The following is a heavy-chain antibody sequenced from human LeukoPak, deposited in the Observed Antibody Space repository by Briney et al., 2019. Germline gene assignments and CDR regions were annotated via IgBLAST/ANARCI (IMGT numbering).Heavy chain of an antibody. CDR3: AKDPAGNFDY. Sequence: GGSLRLSCAPSLFTLSRAAMSWVRPAPRKGREWVSAISGSGGSTYYADSVKGRFPISRDNSKTTMYLQMNSLQPEDTAVYYCAKDPAGNFDYWGQGTLVTVSS. J-gene: IGHJ4*02. CDR1: LFTLSRAA. V-gene: IGHV3-23*01. CDR2: ISGSGGST. D-gene: IGHD3-10*01.